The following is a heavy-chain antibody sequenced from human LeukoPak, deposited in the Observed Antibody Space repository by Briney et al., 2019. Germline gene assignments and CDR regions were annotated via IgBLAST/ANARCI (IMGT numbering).Heavy chain of an antibody. CDR2: ISGSGGST. CDR1: GFTFSSYA. J-gene: IGHJ3*02. D-gene: IGHD6-6*01. CDR3: AKAQGIAARGVDAFDI. Sequence: GGSLRLSCAASGFTFSSYAMSWVRQAPGKGLEWVSAISGSGGSTHYADSVKGRFTISRDNSKNTLYLQMNSLRAEDTAVYYCAKAQGIAARGVDAFDIWGRGTMVTVSS. V-gene: IGHV3-23*01.